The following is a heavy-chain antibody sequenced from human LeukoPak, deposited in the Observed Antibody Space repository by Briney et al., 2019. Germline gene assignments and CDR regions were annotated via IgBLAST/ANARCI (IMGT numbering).Heavy chain of an antibody. CDR1: GYTFTSYG. CDR2: ISAYNGNT. J-gene: IGHJ4*02. CDR3: ASDLYGDNDY. D-gene: IGHD4-17*01. V-gene: IGHV1-18*01. Sequence: EASVKVSCKASGYTFTSYGISWVRQAPGQGLEWIGWISAYNGNTNYAQKLQGRVTMTTDTSTSTAYMELRSLRSDDTAVYYCASDLYGDNDYWGQGTLVTVSS.